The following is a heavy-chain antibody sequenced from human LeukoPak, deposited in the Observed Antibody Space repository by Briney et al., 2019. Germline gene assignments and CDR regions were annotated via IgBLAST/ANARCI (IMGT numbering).Heavy chain of an antibody. D-gene: IGHD4-17*01. V-gene: IGHV1-2*02. CDR2: INPNSGGT. J-gene: IGHJ4*02. CDR1: GYTLTGYY. CDR3: ASRDRTVTTDFDY. Sequence: ASVKVSCKASGYTLTGYYMHWVRQAPGQGLEWMGWINPNSGGTNYAQKFQGRVTMTRDTSISTAYMELSRLRSDDTAVYYCASRDRTVTTDFDYWGQGTLVTVSS.